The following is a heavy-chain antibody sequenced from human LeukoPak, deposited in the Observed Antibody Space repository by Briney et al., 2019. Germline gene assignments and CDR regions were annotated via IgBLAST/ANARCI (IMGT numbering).Heavy chain of an antibody. CDR2: ISSSSSYI. J-gene: IGHJ4*02. CDR3: ARGSEWELLSCDY. D-gene: IGHD1-26*01. V-gene: IGHV3-21*06. CDR1: GFTFSSYS. Sequence: GGSLRLSCAASGFTFSSYSMNWVRQAPGKGREWVSSISSSSSYIYYADSVKGRFTISRDNAKNSLYLQMNRLRAEDTAVYYCARGSEWELLSCDYWGQGTLVTVSS.